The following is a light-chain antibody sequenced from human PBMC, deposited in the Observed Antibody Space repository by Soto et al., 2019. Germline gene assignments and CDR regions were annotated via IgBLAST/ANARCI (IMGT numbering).Light chain of an antibody. J-gene: IGKJ3*01. CDR2: GAS. CDR3: QHRSNWPPLFT. CDR1: QNIISN. Sequence: EIVVTQSPAILSLSPGERATLSCRASQNIISNLAWYQQKLGQAPRLLIYGASTRATGIPARFSGSGSGTDFTLTISSLEPEDYAVYYCQHRSNWPPLFTFGPGTKVDIK. V-gene: IGKV3-11*01.